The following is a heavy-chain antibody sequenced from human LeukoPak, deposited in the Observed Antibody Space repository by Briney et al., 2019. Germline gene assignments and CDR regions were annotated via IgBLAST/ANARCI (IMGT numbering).Heavy chain of an antibody. CDR2: MNPNSGNT. V-gene: IGHV1-8*03. J-gene: IGHJ4*02. D-gene: IGHD3-22*01. CDR1: GYTFTNYD. CDR3: ARGDGSGYYYQFDY. Sequence: ASVKVSCKASGYTFTNYDINWVRQATGQGLEWMGWMNPNSGNTAYAQKFQGRVTIISNTSISTAYMELSSLRSEDTAVYYCARGDGSGYYYQFDYWGQGTLVTVSS.